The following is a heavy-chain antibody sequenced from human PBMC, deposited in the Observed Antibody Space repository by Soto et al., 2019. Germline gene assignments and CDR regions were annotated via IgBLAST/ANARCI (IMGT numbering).Heavy chain of an antibody. CDR1: GDSISSGCYS. Sequence: SETLSLTCAVSGDSISSGCYSWSWIRLSPGKGLECIGYIYHIGTAYYNPSLKSRVGLSVDKPKNQFSLKLSAVTAADTGVYYCSRYSGSWFDPWGQRTLITVS. V-gene: IGHV4-30-2*06. D-gene: IGHD1-26*01. CDR3: SRYSGSWFDP. J-gene: IGHJ5*01. CDR2: IYHIGTA.